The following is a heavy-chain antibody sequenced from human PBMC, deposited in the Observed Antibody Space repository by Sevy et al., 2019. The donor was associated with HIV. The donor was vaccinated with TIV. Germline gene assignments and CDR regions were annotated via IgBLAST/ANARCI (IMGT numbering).Heavy chain of an antibody. J-gene: IGHJ4*02. CDR1: GFTFSNAW. CDR2: IKSKTDGGTT. D-gene: IGHD3-3*01. CDR3: TTATYYDFWSGYYKQIFDY. Sequence: GGSLRLSCAASGFTFSNAWMSWVRQAPGKGLEWVGRIKSKTDGGTTDYAAPVKGRLTISRDDSKNTLYLQMNSLKTEDTAVYYCTTATYYDFWSGYYKQIFDYWGQGTLVTVSS. V-gene: IGHV3-15*01.